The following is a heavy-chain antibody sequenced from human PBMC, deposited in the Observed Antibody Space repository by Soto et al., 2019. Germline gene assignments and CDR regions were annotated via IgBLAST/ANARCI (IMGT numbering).Heavy chain of an antibody. Sequence: PGGSLRLSCAASGFTFSSYGMHWVRQAPGKGLEWVAVIWYDGSNKYYADSVKGRFTVSRDNSKNTLYLQMNSLRAEDTAVYYCARCLFAAFWSGPTHLYYYDYGMDVGGQGTTVTVCS. CDR2: IWYDGSNK. J-gene: IGHJ6*02. D-gene: IGHD3-3*01. CDR1: GFTFSSYG. CDR3: ARCLFAAFWSGPTHLYYYDYGMDV. V-gene: IGHV3-33*01.